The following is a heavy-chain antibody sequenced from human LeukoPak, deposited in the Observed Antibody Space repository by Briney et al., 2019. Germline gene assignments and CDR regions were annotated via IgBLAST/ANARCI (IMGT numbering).Heavy chain of an antibody. J-gene: IGHJ4*02. Sequence: PGGSLRLSCAASGFTFSSYGMHWVRQAPGKGLEWVAVIWYDGSNKYYADSVKGRFTISRDNSKNALYLQMNSLRAEDTAVYYCARGPDYYDSRNPFNYWGQGTLVTVSS. CDR2: IWYDGSNK. V-gene: IGHV3-33*01. D-gene: IGHD3-22*01. CDR3: ARGPDYYDSRNPFNY. CDR1: GFTFSSYG.